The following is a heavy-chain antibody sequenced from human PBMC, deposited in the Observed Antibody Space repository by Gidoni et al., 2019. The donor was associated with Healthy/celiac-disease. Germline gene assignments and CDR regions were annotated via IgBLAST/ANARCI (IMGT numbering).Heavy chain of an antibody. Sequence: EVQLVESGGGLVKPGGSLRLSCAASGFTFSTYNMKWVRQAPGKGLEGVSSISSSSSYIYYADSVKGRFTISRDNAKNSLYLQMNSLRAEDTAVYYCARDPEYDYVWGSYRGIDYWGQGTLVTVSS. D-gene: IGHD3-16*02. CDR2: ISSSSSYI. V-gene: IGHV3-21*01. CDR1: GFTFSTYN. CDR3: ARDPEYDYVWGSYRGIDY. J-gene: IGHJ4*02.